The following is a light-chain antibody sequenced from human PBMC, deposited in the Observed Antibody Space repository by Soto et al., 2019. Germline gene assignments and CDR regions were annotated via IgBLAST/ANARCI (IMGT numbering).Light chain of an antibody. CDR2: EVT. V-gene: IGLV2-14*01. Sequence: QSVLTQPASVSGSPGQSIAISCNGTSSDVGGYDYVSWYQQQPDKAPKLMIYEVTQRPSGVSNRFSGSKSGNTASLTISGLQAEDEADYYCSSHTSGSTRVFGTGTKVTVL. CDR1: SSDVGGYDY. CDR3: SSHTSGSTRV. J-gene: IGLJ1*01.